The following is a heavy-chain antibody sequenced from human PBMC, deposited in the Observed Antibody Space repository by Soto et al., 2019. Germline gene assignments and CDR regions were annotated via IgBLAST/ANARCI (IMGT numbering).Heavy chain of an antibody. CDR2: IIPIFGTA. V-gene: IGHV1-69*13. CDR1: GGTFSSYA. J-gene: IGHJ4*02. Sequence: SVKVSCKASGGTFSSYAISWVRQAPGQGLEWMGGIIPIFGTANYAQKFQGRVTITADESTSTAYMELSSLRSEDTAVYYCARDAAAGTHHFFDYWGQGTLVTVSS. D-gene: IGHD6-13*01. CDR3: ARDAAAGTHHFFDY.